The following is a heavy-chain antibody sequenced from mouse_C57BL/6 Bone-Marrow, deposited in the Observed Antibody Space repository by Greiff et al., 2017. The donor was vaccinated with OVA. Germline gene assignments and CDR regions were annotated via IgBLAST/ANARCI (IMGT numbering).Heavy chain of an antibody. CDR1: GYSITSGYY. CDR2: ISYDSCN. CDR3: ARDRGVA. Sequence: EVKLVEPGPGLVKPSQSLSLTCSVTGYSITSGYYWNCIRQFPRNNLEWMGYISYDSCNNYNPSLKNPISITRDTSKNQFFLKLKSVTTEDTATYYCARDRGVAWGQGTLVTVSA. V-gene: IGHV3-6*01. J-gene: IGHJ3*01. D-gene: IGHD1-1*01.